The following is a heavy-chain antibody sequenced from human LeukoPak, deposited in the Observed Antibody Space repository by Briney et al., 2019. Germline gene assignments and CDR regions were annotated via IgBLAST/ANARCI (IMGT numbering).Heavy chain of an antibody. CDR2: ISYDGSNK. J-gene: IGHJ4*02. Sequence: GGSLRLSCAASGFTFSSYGMHWVRQAPGKGLEWVAVISYDGSNKYYADSVKGRFTISGDNSKNTLYLQMNSLRAEDTAVYYCAKEPLFRAAAGSDDYWGQGTLVTVSS. CDR3: AKEPLFRAAAGSDDY. V-gene: IGHV3-30*18. CDR1: GFTFSSYG. D-gene: IGHD6-13*01.